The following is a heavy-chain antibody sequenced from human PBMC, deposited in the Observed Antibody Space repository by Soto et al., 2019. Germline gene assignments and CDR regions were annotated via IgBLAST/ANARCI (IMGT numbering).Heavy chain of an antibody. D-gene: IGHD3-16*01. CDR3: AKDVGLGELEGFI. CDR2: ISGSGGST. Sequence: EVQLLESGGGLVQPGGSLRLSCAASGFTFSSYAMSWVRQSPVKGLEWVSAISGSGGSTYYAGSVKGRFTISRDNSKNTLYLQMNSLRAEDTAVYYCAKDVGLGELEGFIWGQGTLVTVSS. V-gene: IGHV3-23*01. CDR1: GFTFSSYA. J-gene: IGHJ4*02.